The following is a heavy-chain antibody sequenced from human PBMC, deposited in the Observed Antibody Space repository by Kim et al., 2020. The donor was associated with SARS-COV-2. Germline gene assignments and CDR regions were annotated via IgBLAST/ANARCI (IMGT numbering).Heavy chain of an antibody. J-gene: IGHJ6*02. V-gene: IGHV4-59*13. D-gene: IGHD2-21*01. Sequence: SETLSLTCTVSGGSITNYYWSWIRQSPGKGLEWIGYVFSSGSTSYKPSLKTRVTMSAETSKNQLSLKLSSVTAADTAVYYCARSNSLHSMDVWGQGTTVIVSS. CDR3: ARSNSLHSMDV. CDR1: GGSITNYY. CDR2: VFSSGST.